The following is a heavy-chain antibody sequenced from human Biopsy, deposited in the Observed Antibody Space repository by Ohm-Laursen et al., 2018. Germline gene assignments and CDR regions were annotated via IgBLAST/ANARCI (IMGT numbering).Heavy chain of an antibody. D-gene: IGHD3-10*01. V-gene: IGHV4-59*08. J-gene: IGHJ4*02. CDR1: GDSITRSY. CDR2: VFDRGTT. CDR3: AHGSGSYYKWDF. Sequence: SETLSLTCTLSGDSITRSYWSWIRQSPGKGLEWIGHVFDRGTTNYNPSVRSQVTMSEDTSKKQFPLKMTSVTAADTAIYYCAHGSGSYYKWDFWGRGILVTVSS.